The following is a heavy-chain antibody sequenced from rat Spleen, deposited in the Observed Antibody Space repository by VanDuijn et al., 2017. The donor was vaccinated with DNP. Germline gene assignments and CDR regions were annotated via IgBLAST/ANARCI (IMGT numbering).Heavy chain of an antibody. J-gene: IGHJ2*01. CDR1: GFTFSNYG. V-gene: IGHV5S13*01. D-gene: IGHD4-3*01. Sequence: EVQLVESGGGLVQPGRSLKLSCAASGFTFSNYGMAWVRQAPKKGLEWVAAISHSGGITYYRDSVKGRFTVSRDNAKTSLYLQMDSLRSEDTATYYFARRWDSGYDYWGQGVMVTVSS. CDR3: ARRWDSGYDY. CDR2: ISHSGGIT.